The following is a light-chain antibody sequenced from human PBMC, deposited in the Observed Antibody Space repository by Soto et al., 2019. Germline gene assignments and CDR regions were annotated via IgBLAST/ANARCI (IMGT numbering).Light chain of an antibody. CDR2: DAS. J-gene: IGKJ1*01. V-gene: IGKV1-5*01. CDR3: QQYNSYST. Sequence: DIQMTQSPSTLSASVGDRVTITCRASQSISSWLAWYQQKPGKAPKLLIYDASSLESGVPSRFSGSGSGTEFTLTISSLQPDDFATYYCQQYNSYSTFGKGTKVDIK. CDR1: QSISSW.